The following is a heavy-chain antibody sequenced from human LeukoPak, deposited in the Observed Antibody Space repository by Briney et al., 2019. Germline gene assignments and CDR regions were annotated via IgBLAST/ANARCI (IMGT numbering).Heavy chain of an antibody. D-gene: IGHD3-10*02. CDR2: IYYSGST. Sequence: SETLSLTCTVSGGSISSGGYYWSWIRQHPGKGLEWIGYIYYSGSTYYNPSLKSRVTISVGTSKNQFSLKLSSVTAADTAVYYCARVWSYYVDYWGQGTLVTVSS. V-gene: IGHV4-31*03. CDR3: ARVWSYYVDY. J-gene: IGHJ4*02. CDR1: GGSISSGGYY.